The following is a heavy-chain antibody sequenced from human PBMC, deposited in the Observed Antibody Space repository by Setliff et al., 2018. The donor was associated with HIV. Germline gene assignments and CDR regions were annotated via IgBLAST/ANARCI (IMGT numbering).Heavy chain of an antibody. D-gene: IGHD6-19*01. J-gene: IGHJ4*02. V-gene: IGHV3-66*03. CDR3: AKWWGYSSGWLDY. CDR2: IYDSGGT. CDR1: GFTVSSNY. Sequence: LRLSCAASGFTVSSNYMTWVRQAPGKGLEWVSAIYDSGGTYYADSVKGRFTISRDNSKNTLYLQINSLRAEDTAVYYCAKWWGYSSGWLDYWGQGTLVTVSS.